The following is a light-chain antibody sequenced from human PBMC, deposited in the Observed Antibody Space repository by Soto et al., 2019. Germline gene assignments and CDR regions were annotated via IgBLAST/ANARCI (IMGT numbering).Light chain of an antibody. J-gene: IGKJ1*01. CDR3: QQYNDWPPWT. V-gene: IGKV3-15*01. Sequence: EILMTQSPATLSVSPGERATLSCRASQSVSSNVAWYQQKPGQAPRPLIYGASNRATGIPARFSGSGSGTDFSLTITSLQSEDFAVYYCQQYNDWPPWTFGQGTKVDIK. CDR2: GAS. CDR1: QSVSSN.